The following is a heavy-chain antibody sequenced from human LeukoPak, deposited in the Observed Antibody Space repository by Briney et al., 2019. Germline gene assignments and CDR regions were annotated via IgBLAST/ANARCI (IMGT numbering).Heavy chain of an antibody. J-gene: IGHJ4*02. CDR2: ISAYNGNT. CDR3: ARGKSDIVATVDY. D-gene: IGHD5-12*01. CDR1: GYTFTSYG. Sequence: ASVKDSCKGTGYTFTSYGISWVRQAPGQGVEWMGWISAYNGNTNYAQKLQGRVTMTTDTSTSTAYMELRSLRSDDTAVYYCARGKSDIVATVDYWGQGTLVTVSS. V-gene: IGHV1-18*01.